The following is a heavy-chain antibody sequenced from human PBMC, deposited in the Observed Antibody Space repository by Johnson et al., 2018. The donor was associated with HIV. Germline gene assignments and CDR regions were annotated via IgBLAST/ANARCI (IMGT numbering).Heavy chain of an antibody. V-gene: IGHV3-30-3*01. CDR2: ISYDGSNT. Sequence: QMLLVESGGGVVQPGRSLRLSCAASGVTFSSHAMHWVRQAPGKGLDWVTVISYDGSNTYYADSVKGRFTISRDNAKNSLYLQLNSLRADDTAVYYCARERATLFFRASGAAFNVWGQGTMVTVSS. D-gene: IGHD3-3*01. CDR1: GVTFSSHA. J-gene: IGHJ3*01. CDR3: ARERATLFFRASGAAFNV.